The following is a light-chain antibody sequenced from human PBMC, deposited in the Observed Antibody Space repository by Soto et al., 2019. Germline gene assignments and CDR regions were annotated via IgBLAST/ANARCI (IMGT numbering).Light chain of an antibody. V-gene: IGKV3-15*01. CDR2: GAS. J-gene: IGKJ4*01. CDR3: QQYNNWPPLT. Sequence: EIVMTQSPATLSVSPGERATLSCRASQSVSINLAWYQQKPGQAPRHLIYGASTRATGIPARFSGSGSGTEFTLTISSLQSEDFAVYYCQQYNNWPPLTFGGGTKVEIK. CDR1: QSVSIN.